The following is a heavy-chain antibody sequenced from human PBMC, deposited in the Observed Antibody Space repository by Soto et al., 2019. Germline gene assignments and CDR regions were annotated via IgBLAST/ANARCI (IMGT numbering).Heavy chain of an antibody. Sequence: SETLSLTCTVSGGSISSYYWSWIRQPPGKGLEWIGYIYYSGSTNYNPSLKSRVTISVDTSKNQFSLKLSSVTAADTAVYYCARGGRPSDYGDYGDYYYYYMDVWGKGTTVTVSS. CDR1: GGSISSYY. V-gene: IGHV4-59*01. CDR3: ARGGRPSDYGDYGDYYYYYMDV. CDR2: IYYSGST. D-gene: IGHD4-17*01. J-gene: IGHJ6*03.